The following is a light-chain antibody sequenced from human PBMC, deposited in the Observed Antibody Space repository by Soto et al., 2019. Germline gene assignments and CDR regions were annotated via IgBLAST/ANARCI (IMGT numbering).Light chain of an antibody. CDR1: QSISSW. V-gene: IGKV1-5*01. Sequence: DIQMTQSPFTLSASVGDRVTITCRASQSISSWLAWYQQRPGKAPKLLIYDASSLESGVPSRFSGSGSGTEFTLTISSLQPDDFATYYCQQYNSYSWTFRQGTKVDIK. CDR2: DAS. CDR3: QQYNSYSWT. J-gene: IGKJ1*01.